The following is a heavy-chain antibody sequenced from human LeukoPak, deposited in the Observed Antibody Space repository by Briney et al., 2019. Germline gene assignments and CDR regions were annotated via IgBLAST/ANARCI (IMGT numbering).Heavy chain of an antibody. J-gene: IGHJ4*02. CDR2: ISWNSGSI. V-gene: IGHV3-9*01. D-gene: IGHD6-13*01. Sequence: PGGSLRLSCAASGFIFDDYAMHWVRQAPGKGLEWVSGISWNSGSIGYADSVRGRFTISRDNSKNTLYLQMNSLRAEDTAVYYCARDHLIAAAGIVAGLFDYWGQGTLVTVSS. CDR3: ARDHLIAAAGIVAGLFDY. CDR1: GFIFDDYA.